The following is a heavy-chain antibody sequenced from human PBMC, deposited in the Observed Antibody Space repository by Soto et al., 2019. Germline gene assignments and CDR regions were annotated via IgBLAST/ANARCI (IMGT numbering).Heavy chain of an antibody. J-gene: IGHJ4*02. Sequence: QVQLHESGPGLVKTSETLSLTCTVSGGSVSSGSYYWSWFWQPPGKGLAVIGHIFFNASTNYNPSLKSRVTMSVDTSRDQLSLRLSSVTAPNTAFYYCARGVTMITGFDYWGQGSLITVSS. V-gene: IGHV4-61*01. CDR3: ARGVTMITGFDY. CDR2: IFFNAST. D-gene: IGHD3-22*01. CDR1: GGSVSSGSYY.